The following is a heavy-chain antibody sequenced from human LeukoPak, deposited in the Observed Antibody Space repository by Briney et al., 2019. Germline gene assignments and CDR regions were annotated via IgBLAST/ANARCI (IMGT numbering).Heavy chain of an antibody. CDR1: GFTFSDYY. V-gene: IGHV3-11*01. CDR2: ISSSSSGRTI. Sequence: PGGSLRLSCAASGFTFSDYYMSWIRQAPGKGLEWVSYISSSSSGRTIYYADSVKGRFTISRDNAKNSLYLQMNSLRAEDTAVYYCARDDVAPTRRGMDVWGQGTMVTVSS. D-gene: IGHD1-1*01. J-gene: IGHJ6*02. CDR3: ARDDVAPTRRGMDV.